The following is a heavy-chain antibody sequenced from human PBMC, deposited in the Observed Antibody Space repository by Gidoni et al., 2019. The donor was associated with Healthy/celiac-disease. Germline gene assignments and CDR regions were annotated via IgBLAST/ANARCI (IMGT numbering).Heavy chain of an antibody. CDR2: IYYSGST. CDR1: GGSISSYY. CDR3: ARGSLLRWYPRIYFDY. V-gene: IGHV4-59*01. J-gene: IGHJ4*02. Sequence: QVQLKESGPGLAKPSETLSLTCTVSGGSISSYYWSWLRQPPGKGLEWIGYIYYSGSTNYNPSLKSRRTISVDTSKNQFSLKLSSVTAADTAVYYCARGSLLRWYPRIYFDYWGQGTLVTVSS. D-gene: IGHD2-15*01.